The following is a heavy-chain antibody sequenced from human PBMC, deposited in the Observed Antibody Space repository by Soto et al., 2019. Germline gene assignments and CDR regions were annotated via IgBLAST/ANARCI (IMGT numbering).Heavy chain of an antibody. D-gene: IGHD3-10*01. Sequence: KFQGRVSLIADKSTNTAYMELYSLRSDDTAVYYCARSYGSGSMPFDYWGQGTLVTVSS. CDR3: ARSYGSGSMPFDY. J-gene: IGHJ4*02. V-gene: IGHV1-69*02.